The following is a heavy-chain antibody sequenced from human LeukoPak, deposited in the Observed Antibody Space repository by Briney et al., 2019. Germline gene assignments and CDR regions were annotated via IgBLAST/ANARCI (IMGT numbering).Heavy chain of an antibody. J-gene: IGHJ1*01. CDR1: GGTFSSYA. Sequence: SVKVSCKASGGTFSSYAISWVRQAPGQGLEWMGVIIPIFGTANYAQKFQGRVTITADESTSTAYMELSSLRSEDTAVYYCASTFGWSVTTFQLHFQHWGQGTLVTVSS. D-gene: IGHD4-11*01. CDR3: ASTFGWSVTTFQLHFQH. V-gene: IGHV1-69*13. CDR2: IIPIFGTA.